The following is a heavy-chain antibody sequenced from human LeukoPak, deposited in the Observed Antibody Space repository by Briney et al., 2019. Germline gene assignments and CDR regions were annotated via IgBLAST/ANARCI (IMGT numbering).Heavy chain of an antibody. Sequence: AASVKVPCKPSGYTFISYGISWVRQAPGKGLEWVSAISGSGGSTYYADSVKGRFTISRDNSKNTLYLQMNSLRAEDTAVYYCAKGKDYYDSSDTFDYWGQGTLVTVSS. CDR1: GYTFISYG. CDR2: ISGSGGST. CDR3: AKGKDYYDSSDTFDY. J-gene: IGHJ4*02. V-gene: IGHV3-23*01. D-gene: IGHD3-22*01.